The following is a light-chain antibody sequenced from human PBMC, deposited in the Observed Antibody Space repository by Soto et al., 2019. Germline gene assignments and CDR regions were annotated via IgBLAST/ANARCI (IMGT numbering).Light chain of an antibody. Sequence: QSALTQPRSVSGSPGQSVTISCTGTSSDVGDYNYVSWYQQYPGKAPKLVIYDVSKRPSGVPDRFSGYKSGNTASLTISGLQAEDEADYSCCSFAGSYTFWVFGGGTKVTVL. CDR3: CSFAGSYTFWV. CDR1: SSDVGDYNY. CDR2: DVS. J-gene: IGLJ3*02. V-gene: IGLV2-11*01.